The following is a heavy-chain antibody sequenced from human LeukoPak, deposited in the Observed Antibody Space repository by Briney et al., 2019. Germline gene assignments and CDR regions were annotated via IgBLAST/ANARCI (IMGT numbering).Heavy chain of an antibody. J-gene: IGHJ4*02. Sequence: GGSLRPSCAASGFTFSSYAMSWVRQAPGKGLEWVSALTGSGGSTYYADSVKGRFTISRDNAKNTLYLQMNSLRAEDTAVYFCAKDQGHFDYWGQGALVTVSS. CDR3: AKDQGHFDY. CDR2: LTGSGGST. V-gene: IGHV3-23*01. CDR1: GFTFSSYA.